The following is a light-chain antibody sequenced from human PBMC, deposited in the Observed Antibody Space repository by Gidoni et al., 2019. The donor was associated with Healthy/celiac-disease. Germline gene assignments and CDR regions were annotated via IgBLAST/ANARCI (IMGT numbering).Light chain of an antibody. V-gene: IGKV1-6*01. CDR3: LQDYNYPRT. Sequence: ATQMTHSPSSLSASVGDRVTITCRASQGIRNDLGWYQQKPGKAPKLLIYAASSLQSGVPSRFSGSGSGTDFTLTISSLQPEDFATYYCLQDYNYPRTFGQGTKLEIK. J-gene: IGKJ2*02. CDR1: QGIRND. CDR2: AAS.